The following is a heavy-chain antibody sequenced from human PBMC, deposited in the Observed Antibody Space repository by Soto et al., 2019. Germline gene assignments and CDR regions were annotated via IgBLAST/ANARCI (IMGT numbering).Heavy chain of an antibody. CDR3: ARGAPGSYSSYYGMDV. CDR2: IIPIFGTA. J-gene: IGHJ6*02. Sequence: QVQLVQSGAEVKKPGSSVKVSCKASGGTFSSYAISWVRQAPGQGLEWMGGIIPIFGTANYAQKFQGRVTITADESTSTAYMELSRLRSEDMGVYYCARGAPGSYSSYYGMDVWGQGATVTVSS. CDR1: GGTFSSYA. V-gene: IGHV1-69*01. D-gene: IGHD3-10*01.